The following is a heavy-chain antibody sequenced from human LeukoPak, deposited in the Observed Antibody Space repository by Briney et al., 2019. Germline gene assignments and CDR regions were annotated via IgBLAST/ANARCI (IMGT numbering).Heavy chain of an antibody. V-gene: IGHV4-39*07. CDR1: GGSIRSSYYY. Sequence: PSETLSLTCTVSGGSIRSSYYYWGWIRQPPGKGLEWIGEINHSGSTNYNPSLKSRVTISVDTSKNQFSLKLSSVTAADTAVYYCARVRGYGAQQRFFQHWGQGTLVTVSS. CDR3: ARVRGYGAQQRFFQH. CDR2: INHSGST. D-gene: IGHD4-17*01. J-gene: IGHJ1*01.